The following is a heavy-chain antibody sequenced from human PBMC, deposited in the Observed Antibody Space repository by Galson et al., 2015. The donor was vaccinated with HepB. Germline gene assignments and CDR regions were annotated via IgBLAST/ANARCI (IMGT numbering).Heavy chain of an antibody. CDR1: GYIFTNYY. CDR2: INPSGGST. Sequence: SVKVSCKASGYIFTNYYLHWIRQAPGQGLEWMGIINPSGGSTTYAQKFQGRVTLTRDTSTSTVYMEVSSLKSDDTAVYYCAREGYAHSNDSDDYSSSGRRPHCFDSWGQGTLVTVSS. V-gene: IGHV1-46*01. D-gene: IGHD3-16*01. J-gene: IGHJ5*01. CDR3: AREGYAHSNDSDDYSSSGRRPHCFDS.